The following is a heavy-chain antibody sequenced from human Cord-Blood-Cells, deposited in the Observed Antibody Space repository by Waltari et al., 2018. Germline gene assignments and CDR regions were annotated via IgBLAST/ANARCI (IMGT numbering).Heavy chain of an antibody. CDR2: MNPNSGNT. D-gene: IGHD6-13*01. J-gene: IGHJ4*02. CDR3: ARDPGIAALSSFDY. Sequence: QVQLVQSGAEVKKPGASVKVSCKASGYTFTSYDINWVRQANGQVLEWMGWMNPNSGNTGYAQKFQGRGTMTRNTSISTAYMELSSMRSEDTAVYYCARDPGIAALSSFDYWGQGTLVTVSS. CDR1: GYTFTSYD. V-gene: IGHV1-8*01.